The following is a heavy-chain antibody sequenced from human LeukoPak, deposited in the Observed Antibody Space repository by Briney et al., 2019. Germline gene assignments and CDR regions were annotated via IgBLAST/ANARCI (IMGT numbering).Heavy chain of an antibody. CDR1: GQSVSGSRSY. D-gene: IGHD1-14*01. CDR3: AKEPDGIRFDP. CDR2: VLLSGRT. V-gene: IGHV4-34*12. Sequence: SETLSLTCAVYGQSVSGSRSYWAWIRQPPGKVLEWIGNVLLSGRTTYNPALESRVSISMDSSKNQFSLTLTSVTAADTAVYYCAKEPDGIRFDPWGQGTLVTVSS. J-gene: IGHJ5*02.